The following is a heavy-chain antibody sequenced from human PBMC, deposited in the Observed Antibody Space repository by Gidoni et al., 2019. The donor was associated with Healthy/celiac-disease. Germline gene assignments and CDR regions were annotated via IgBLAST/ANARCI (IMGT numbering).Heavy chain of an antibody. J-gene: IGHJ4*02. D-gene: IGHD3-10*01. Sequence: QVQLVESGGGVVQPGRSLRLSCAASGFTFSSYAMHWVRQAPGKGLEGVAVISYDGSNKYYADSVKGRFTISRDNSKNPLYLQMNSLRAEDTAVYYCARDMYYYGSGSCDYWGQGTLVTVSS. CDR1: GFTFSSYA. CDR2: ISYDGSNK. CDR3: ARDMYYYGSGSCDY. V-gene: IGHV3-30-3*01.